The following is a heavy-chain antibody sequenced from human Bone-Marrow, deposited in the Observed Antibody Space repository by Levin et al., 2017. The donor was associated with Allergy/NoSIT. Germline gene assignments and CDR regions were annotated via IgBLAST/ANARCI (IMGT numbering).Heavy chain of an antibody. J-gene: IGHJ6*03. V-gene: IGHV3-15*01. Sequence: LSLTCAASGFTFSNAWMSWVRQAPGKGLEWVGRIKSKTDGGTTDYAAPVKGRFTISRDDSKNTLYLQMNSLKTEDTAVYYCTTVMVRGVIIKSRPHYYYYYMDVWGKGTTVTVSS. CDR1: GFTFSNAW. CDR2: IKSKTDGGTT. CDR3: TTVMVRGVIIKSRPHYYYYYMDV. D-gene: IGHD3-10*01.